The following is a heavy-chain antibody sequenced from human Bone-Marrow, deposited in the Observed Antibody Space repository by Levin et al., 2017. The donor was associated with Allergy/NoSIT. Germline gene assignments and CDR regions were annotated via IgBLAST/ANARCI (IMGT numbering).Heavy chain of an antibody. CDR1: GFTVSSNY. Sequence: GGSLRLSCAASGFTVSSNYMSWVRQAPGKGLEWVSVIFNDGGTYYADSVKGRFTISRDNSKNPVFLQMTSLRAEDTAVYYCARDYYYVWGSYEGWGQGTLVTVSS. V-gene: IGHV3-53*01. J-gene: IGHJ4*02. CDR3: ARDYYYVWGSYEG. CDR2: IFNDGGT. D-gene: IGHD3-16*01.